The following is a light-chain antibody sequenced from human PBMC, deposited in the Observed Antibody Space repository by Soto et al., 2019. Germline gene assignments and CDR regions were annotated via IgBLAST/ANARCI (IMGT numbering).Light chain of an antibody. J-gene: IGKJ1*01. CDR3: HQYGRLPPGT. CDR2: GAS. Sequence: EIVLTQSPGTLSLSAGERATLSCRASQSVSSNFLAWYQQKPGQAPRFLIYGASSRASGIPDRFSGSGSGTDFTLTISRLEPEDFAVYHCHQYGRLPPGTFGQGTKVEIK. CDR1: QSVSSNF. V-gene: IGKV3-20*01.